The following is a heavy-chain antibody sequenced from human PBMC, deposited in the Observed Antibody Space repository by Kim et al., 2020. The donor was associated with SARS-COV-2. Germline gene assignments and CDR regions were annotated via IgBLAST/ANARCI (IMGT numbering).Heavy chain of an antibody. V-gene: IGHV3-23*01. CDR2: IAGIGRP. D-gene: IGHD6-19*01. CDR1: GLTFSNYA. Sequence: GGSLRLSCVASGLTFSNYAMSWVRQAPGKGLEWVSTIAGIGRPFYADSVRGRFTISRDNSGNTLFLQVSSLRAEDTAVDYCAKDIRPGITLAGTTFDCWGQGALVTASS. CDR3: AKDIRPGITLAGTTFDC. J-gene: IGHJ4*02.